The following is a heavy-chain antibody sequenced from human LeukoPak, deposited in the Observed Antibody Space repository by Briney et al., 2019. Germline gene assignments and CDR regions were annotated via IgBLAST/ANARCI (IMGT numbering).Heavy chain of an antibody. CDR1: GFTFSSYG. CDR3: AKDYGSGSFSFHY. CDR2: IQYDDIDK. D-gene: IGHD3-10*01. Sequence: PGGSLRLSCAASGFTFSSYGIHWLRQAPGKGLEWVAFIQYDDIDKRYAESLNGRVSISRDNSKNTLYLQMNSLRAEDTAVYHCAKDYGSGSFSFHYWGQGTLVTVSS. V-gene: IGHV3-30*02. J-gene: IGHJ4*02.